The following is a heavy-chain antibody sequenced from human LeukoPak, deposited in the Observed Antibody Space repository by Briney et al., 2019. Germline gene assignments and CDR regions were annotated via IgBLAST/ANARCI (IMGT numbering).Heavy chain of an antibody. D-gene: IGHD3-9*01. V-gene: IGHV3-21*01. CDR2: ISSSNTYI. Sequence: GGSLRLSCAASGFTFSTYTMNWVRQAPGKGLEWVSSISSSNTYIYYADSVKGRFTISRDNAKNSLHLQMNSLRAEDTAVYYCARGPPGGCILTGYQVDYWGQGTLVTVSS. CDR3: ARGPPGGCILTGYQVDY. CDR1: GFTFSTYT. J-gene: IGHJ4*02.